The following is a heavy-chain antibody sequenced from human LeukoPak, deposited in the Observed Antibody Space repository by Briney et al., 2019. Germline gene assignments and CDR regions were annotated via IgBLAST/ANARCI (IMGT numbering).Heavy chain of an antibody. Sequence: PSQTLPLTCTVSGGSISSGDYYWSWIRQPPGKSLEWIGYIYYSGSTYYNPSLKSRVTISVDTSKNQFSLKLSSVTAADTAVYYCARGHKGYYYDSSGYYYWGQGTLVTVSS. D-gene: IGHD3-22*01. CDR1: GGSISSGDYY. CDR3: ARGHKGYYYDSSGYYY. V-gene: IGHV4-30-4*08. CDR2: IYYSGST. J-gene: IGHJ4*02.